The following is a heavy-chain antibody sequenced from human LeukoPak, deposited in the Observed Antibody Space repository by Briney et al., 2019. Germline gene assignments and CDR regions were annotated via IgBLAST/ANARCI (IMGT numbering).Heavy chain of an antibody. CDR1: GGSISRYY. D-gene: IGHD6-13*01. J-gene: IGHJ4*02. V-gene: IGHV4-59*01. CDR3: ARGVYIAAAQYAY. CDR2: IYYSGTT. Sequence: SETLSLTCTVSGGSISRYYWNWIRQPPGKGLEWIGYIYYSGTTNYNPPLKSRVTISVDTSKNQFSLKLSSVTAADTAVYYCARGVYIAAAQYAYWGQGTLVTVSS.